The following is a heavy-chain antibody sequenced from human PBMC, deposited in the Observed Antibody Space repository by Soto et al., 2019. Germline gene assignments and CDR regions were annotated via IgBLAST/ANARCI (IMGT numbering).Heavy chain of an antibody. Sequence: QVQLQQRGAGLWKPSETLSLTCTVSDGSFSGYYWSWIRQPPGKGLEWIGDIDHSGSTHYSPSLKSRLTMSVDTSKNQLSLHLTSVTASDTALYYCSRGRPPRSWGQGTLVNASS. CDR3: SRGRPPRS. V-gene: IGHV4-34*02. CDR1: DGSFSGYY. J-gene: IGHJ5*02. CDR2: IDHSGST.